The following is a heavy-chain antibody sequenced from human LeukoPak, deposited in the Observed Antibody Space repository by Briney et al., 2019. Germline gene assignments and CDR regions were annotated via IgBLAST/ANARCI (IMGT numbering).Heavy chain of an antibody. D-gene: IGHD3-3*01. CDR2: IHPGDSDT. V-gene: IGHV5-51*01. Sequence: GESLKISCKGSGYSFTSYWIGWVRQMPGKGLEWMGIIHPGDSDTRYSPSFQGQVTISADKSISTAYLQWSSLKASDTAMYYCARRQYYDLWSAFYGNFDYWGQGTLVTVSS. J-gene: IGHJ4*02. CDR3: ARRQYYDLWSAFYGNFDY. CDR1: GYSFTSYW.